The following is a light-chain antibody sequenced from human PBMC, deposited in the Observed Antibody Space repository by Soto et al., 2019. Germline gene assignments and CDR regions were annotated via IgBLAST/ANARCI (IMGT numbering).Light chain of an antibody. V-gene: IGLV2-14*03. J-gene: IGLJ2*01. CDR3: SSYTSSSTLI. CDR1: SSDIGGYNY. CDR2: DVS. Sequence: QAVLTQPASVSGSPGQSITISCTGTSSDIGGYNYVSWYQQYPGKAPKFMIYDVSNRPSGVSNRFSGSKSGNTASLTISGLQAEDEAHYYCSSYTSSSTLIFGGGTKVTVL.